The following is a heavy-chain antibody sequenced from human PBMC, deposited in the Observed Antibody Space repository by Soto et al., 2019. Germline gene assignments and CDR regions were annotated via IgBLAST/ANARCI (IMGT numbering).Heavy chain of an antibody. CDR3: ARDRGFSSGPYVPYGMDV. V-gene: IGHV6-1*01. Sequence: SQTLSLTCAISGDSVSSNSAAWNWIRQSPSRGLGWLGRTYYRSKWYNDYAVSVKSRITINPDTSKNQFSLQLNSVTPEDTAVYYFARDRGFSSGPYVPYGMDVWGQGTTVTVSS. CDR1: GDSVSSNSAA. D-gene: IGHD3-22*01. CDR2: TYYRSKWYN. J-gene: IGHJ6*02.